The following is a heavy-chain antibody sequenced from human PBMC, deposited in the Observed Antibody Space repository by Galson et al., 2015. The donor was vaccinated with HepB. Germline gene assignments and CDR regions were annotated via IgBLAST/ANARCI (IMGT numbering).Heavy chain of an antibody. J-gene: IGHJ6*02. V-gene: IGHV1-46*01. Sequence: SVKVSCKASGYTFTSYYMHWVRQAPGQGLEWMGIINPNGGSTSYAQKFQGRVTMTRDTSVSTAYLQISSLKAEDTAVYYCARGWHYYDSKVADVWGQGTTVTVSS. CDR1: GYTFTSYY. CDR2: INPNGGST. D-gene: IGHD3-22*01. CDR3: ARGWHYYDSKVADV.